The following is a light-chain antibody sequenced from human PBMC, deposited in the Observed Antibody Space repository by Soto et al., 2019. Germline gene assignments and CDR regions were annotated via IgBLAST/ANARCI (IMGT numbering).Light chain of an antibody. CDR1: QSISIY. CDR3: QQTYTIPPT. J-gene: IGKJ1*01. Sequence: DIQMTQSPSSLSASVGDRVTITCRATQSISIYLNWYQHKPGKGPHALIDAASSLQSGVPSRFTGSVSGTDFTLTITSLQPEDFATYYCQQTYTIPPTFGQGTKVDI. V-gene: IGKV1-39*01. CDR2: AAS.